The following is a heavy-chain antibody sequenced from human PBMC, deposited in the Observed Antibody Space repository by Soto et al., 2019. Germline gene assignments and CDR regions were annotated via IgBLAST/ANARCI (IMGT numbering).Heavy chain of an antibody. J-gene: IGHJ6*02. Sequence: QVQLVESGGGVVQPGRSLRLSCAASGFTFSSYAMHWVRQAPGTGLEWVAVISYDGSNKYYADSVKGRFTISRDNSKNTLDLQMNSLGAKDTAVYYCARDAGKPPHYYYYYGMDVWGQGTTVTVSS. CDR2: ISYDGSNK. V-gene: IGHV3-30-3*01. CDR1: GFTFSSYA. CDR3: ARDAGKPPHYYYYYGMDV.